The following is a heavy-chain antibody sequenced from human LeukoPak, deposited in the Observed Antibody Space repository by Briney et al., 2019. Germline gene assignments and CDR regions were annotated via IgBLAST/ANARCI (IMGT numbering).Heavy chain of an antibody. V-gene: IGHV4-39*07. J-gene: IGHJ6*03. CDR1: GGSISSSSYY. D-gene: IGHD5-24*01. CDR3: ARATSGRWLQSDYYYYMDV. CDR2: IYTSGST. Sequence: SETLSLTCTVSGGSISSSSYYWGWIRQPPGKGLEWIGRIYTSGSTNYNPSLKSRVTMSVDTSKNQFSLKLSSVTAADTAVYYCARATSGRWLQSDYYYYMDVWGKGTTVTISS.